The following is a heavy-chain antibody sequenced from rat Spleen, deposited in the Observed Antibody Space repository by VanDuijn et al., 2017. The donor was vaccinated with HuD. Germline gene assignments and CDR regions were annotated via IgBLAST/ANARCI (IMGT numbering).Heavy chain of an antibody. CDR2: ISYDGSST. CDR3: ARPNYPGFNYFDY. J-gene: IGHJ2*01. V-gene: IGHV5-31*01. CDR1: GFTFNNYW. D-gene: IGHD1-4*01. Sequence: EVQLVESGGGLVQPGRSLKLSCVASGFTFNNYWMTWIRQAPGKGLEWVATISYDGSSTYYRDSVKGRFTISRDNAKTTLYLQMDSLRSEDKATYYCARPNYPGFNYFDYWGQGVMVTVSS.